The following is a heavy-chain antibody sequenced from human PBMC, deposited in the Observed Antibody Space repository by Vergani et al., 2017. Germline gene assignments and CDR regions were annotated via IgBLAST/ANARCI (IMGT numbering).Heavy chain of an antibody. D-gene: IGHD4/OR15-4a*01. CDR3: ARGSLKEGAIHFDY. V-gene: IGHV1-69*02. CDR1: GGTFSSYT. CDR2: SLPNLGIA. Sequence: QVQLVQSGAEVKKPGSSVKVSCKASGGTFSSYTISWVRQAPGQGLEWMGRSLPNLGIANYAQKFQGRVTITTDKSTSTAYMELSSLRSDDTAVYYCARGSLKEGAIHFDYWGQGTLVTVSS. J-gene: IGHJ4*02.